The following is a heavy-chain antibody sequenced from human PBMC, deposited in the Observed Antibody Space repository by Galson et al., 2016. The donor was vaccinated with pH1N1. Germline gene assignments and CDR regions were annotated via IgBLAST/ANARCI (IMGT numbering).Heavy chain of an antibody. D-gene: IGHD3-10*01. J-gene: IGHJ4*02. CDR2: VYPGDSDT. V-gene: IGHV5-51*03. CDR3: ARLRGGIAVVREVYFDL. Sequence: QSGAEVKKPGESLKISCRGSGYSFTSYWIAWVRQKPGKGLEWMGNVYPGDSDTRYSPSFRGLFTFSADKSIGTAYLQWSSLEASDTAIYYCARLRGGIAVVREVYFDLWGQGTLVTVSP. CDR1: GYSFTSYW.